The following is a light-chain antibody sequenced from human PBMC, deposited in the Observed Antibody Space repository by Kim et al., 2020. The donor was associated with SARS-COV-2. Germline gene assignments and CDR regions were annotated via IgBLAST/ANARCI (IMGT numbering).Light chain of an antibody. Sequence: SYELTQPPSVSVSPGQTASITCSGDKLGDNYACXYQQKPGQSPVLVIYQDSKRPSGLPERFSGSNSGNTATLTISGTPAMDDADYYCPAWVRRTAVFGGG. CDR1: KLGDNY. CDR2: QDS. J-gene: IGLJ2*01. CDR3: PAWVRRTAV. V-gene: IGLV3-1*01.